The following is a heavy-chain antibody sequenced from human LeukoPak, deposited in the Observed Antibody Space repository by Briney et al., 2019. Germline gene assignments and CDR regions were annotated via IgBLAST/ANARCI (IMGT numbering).Heavy chain of an antibody. Sequence: SETLSLTCAVYGGSFSGYYWSWIRQPPGKGLEWIGEINHSGSTNYNPPLKSRVTISVDTSKNQFSLKLSSVTAADTAVYYCASRGGSYYYDSSGYYFLWGQGTLVTVSS. D-gene: IGHD3-22*01. CDR1: GGSFSGYY. CDR3: ASRGGSYYYDSSGYYFL. J-gene: IGHJ4*02. V-gene: IGHV4-34*01. CDR2: INHSGST.